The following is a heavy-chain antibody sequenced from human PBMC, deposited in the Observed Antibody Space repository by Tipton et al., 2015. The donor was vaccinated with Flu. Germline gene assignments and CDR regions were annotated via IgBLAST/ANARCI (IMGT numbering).Heavy chain of an antibody. CDR2: IKQDGSEK. CDR3: ARDHPPSITVLGEITDYFGMAV. D-gene: IGHD3-3*01. J-gene: IGHJ6*02. Sequence: SLRLSCAASGFTFSTYWMTWVRQAPGKGLEWVANIKQDGSEKYSVDSVKGRFTISRDNAKNSLYLQMNSLRADDTAVYYCARDHPPSITVLGEITDYFGMAVWGQGTTVTVSS. V-gene: IGHV3-7*03. CDR1: GFTFSTYW.